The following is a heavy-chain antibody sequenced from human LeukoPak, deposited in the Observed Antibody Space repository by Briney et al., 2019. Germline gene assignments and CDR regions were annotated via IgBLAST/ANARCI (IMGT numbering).Heavy chain of an antibody. CDR3: VRNLFYGSGSLAY. J-gene: IGHJ4*02. V-gene: IGHV3-21*01. Sequence: GGSLRLSCAGSGYRFGAYSMNWVRQAPGKGLEWVSLITSDSNFRYYADSVEGRFTISRDSTNNSLYLQMSSLRPEDTAIYYCVRNLFYGSGSLAYWGRGTPVTVSS. CDR1: GYRFGAYS. D-gene: IGHD3-10*01. CDR2: ITSDSNFR.